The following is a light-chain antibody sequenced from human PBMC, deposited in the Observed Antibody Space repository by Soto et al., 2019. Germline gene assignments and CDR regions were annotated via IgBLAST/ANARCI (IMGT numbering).Light chain of an antibody. Sequence: EIVWTQAPATLSLSPGERATLSCRASQSVGTYLGWFQQKAGQAPRLLIYDATQRAAGVPARFSGSGSGTDFTLTISSLEPEDFTVYYCHHYETFGQGTKVDIK. CDR2: DAT. V-gene: IGKV3-11*01. J-gene: IGKJ1*01. CDR1: QSVGTY. CDR3: HHYET.